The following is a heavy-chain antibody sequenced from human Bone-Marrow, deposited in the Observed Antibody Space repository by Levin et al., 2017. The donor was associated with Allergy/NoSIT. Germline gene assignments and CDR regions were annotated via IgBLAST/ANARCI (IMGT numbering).Heavy chain of an antibody. V-gene: IGHV3-7*01. CDR1: GFTFSTYW. CDR2: IKQDGSEK. CDR3: ARVASGSYYFDWYFDL. D-gene: IGHD1-26*01. J-gene: IGHJ2*01. Sequence: GGSLRLSCAASGFTFSTYWMNWVRQAPGKGLEWVANIKQDGSEKHYVDSVKGRFTISRDNAKSLLYLQMISLRAEDTAMYYCARVASGSYYFDWYFDLWGRGTLVNVSS.